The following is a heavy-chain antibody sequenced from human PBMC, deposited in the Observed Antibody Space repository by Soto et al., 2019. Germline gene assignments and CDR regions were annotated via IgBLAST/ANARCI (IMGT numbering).Heavy chain of an antibody. CDR2: ISAYNGNT. V-gene: IGHV1-18*04. CDR1: GYTFTSYG. Sequence: ASVKVSCKASGYTFTSYGISWVRQAPGQGLEWMGWISAYNGNTNYAQKLQGRVTMTTDTSTSTAYMELRSLRSDDTAVYYCARVHGSGSLSSDYYYGMDVWGQGTTVTVSS. J-gene: IGHJ6*02. D-gene: IGHD3-10*01. CDR3: ARVHGSGSLSSDYYYGMDV.